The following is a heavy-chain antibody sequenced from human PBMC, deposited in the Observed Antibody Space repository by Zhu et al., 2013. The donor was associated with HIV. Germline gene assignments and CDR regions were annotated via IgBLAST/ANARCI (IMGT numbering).Heavy chain of an antibody. Sequence: QVQLVQSGAEVKKPGSSVKVSCKASGGTFSSYAISWVRQAPGQGLEWMGGIIPIFGTANYAQKFQGRVTITADKSTSTAYMELSSLRSEDTAVYYCAREVGPHYGDYPPSGLGWGQGTLVTVSS. CDR3: AREVGPHYGDYPPSGLG. D-gene: IGHD4-17*01. V-gene: IGHV1-69*06. J-gene: IGHJ4*02. CDR2: IIPIFGTA. CDR1: GGTFSSYA.